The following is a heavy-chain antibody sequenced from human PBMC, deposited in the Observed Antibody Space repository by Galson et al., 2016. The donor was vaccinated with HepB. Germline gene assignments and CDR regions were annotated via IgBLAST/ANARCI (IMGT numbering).Heavy chain of an antibody. CDR2: TYYRSKWYN. D-gene: IGHD5-18*01. CDR1: GDSVSSNSAA. CDR3: ARGYSFGLDH. Sequence: CAISGDSVSSNSAAWNWIRQSPSRGLQWLGRTYYRSKWYNDYVVSVKSRITIIPDTSKNQVSLQLSSVTPDDSAVYYCARGYSFGLDHWGQGTLVTVSS. V-gene: IGHV6-1*01. J-gene: IGHJ4*02.